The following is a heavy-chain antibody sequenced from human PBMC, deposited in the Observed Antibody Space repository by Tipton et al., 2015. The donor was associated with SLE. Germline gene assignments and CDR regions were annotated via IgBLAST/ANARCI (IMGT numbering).Heavy chain of an antibody. J-gene: IGHJ4*02. CDR1: GFTFSSYW. CDR3: ARGRYSGYDYYFDY. Sequence: SLRLSCAASGFTFSSYWMHLVRQAPGKGLEWVATISDAGGSTYYADSVKGRFTISRDNAKNSLFLQMNSLRAEDTAVYYCARGRYSGYDYYFDYWGQGTLVTVSS. CDR2: ISDAGGST. V-gene: IGHV3-21*01. D-gene: IGHD5-12*01.